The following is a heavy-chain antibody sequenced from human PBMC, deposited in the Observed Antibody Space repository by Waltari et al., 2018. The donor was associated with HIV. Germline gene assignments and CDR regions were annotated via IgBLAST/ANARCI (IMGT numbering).Heavy chain of an antibody. J-gene: IGHJ6*02. Sequence: EVPLVESGGGLVQPGGSLRVSCAAPGFTVSRNYMSWVRQAPGKGLEWVSVIYSGGSTYYADSVKGRFTISRDNSKNTLYLQMNSLRAEDTAVYYCASIAYCGGDCYPRGMDVWGQGTTVTVSS. CDR1: GFTVSRNY. V-gene: IGHV3-66*01. CDR3: ASIAYCGGDCYPRGMDV. CDR2: IYSGGST. D-gene: IGHD2-21*02.